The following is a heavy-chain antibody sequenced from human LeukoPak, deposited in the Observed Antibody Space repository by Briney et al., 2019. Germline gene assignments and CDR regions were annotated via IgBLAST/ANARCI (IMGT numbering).Heavy chain of an antibody. CDR3: ARARLTTYYYYGMDV. CDR1: GFTFSSDW. J-gene: IGHJ6*02. CDR2: IKQDGSEE. Sequence: GGSLRLSCAASGFTFSSDWMSWVRQAPGKGLELVANIKQDGSEEYYVDSMKGRFTISRDNAKNSLYLQMNSLRAEDTAVYYCARARLTTYYYYGMDVWGQGTTVTVSS. V-gene: IGHV3-7*05. D-gene: IGHD1-1*01.